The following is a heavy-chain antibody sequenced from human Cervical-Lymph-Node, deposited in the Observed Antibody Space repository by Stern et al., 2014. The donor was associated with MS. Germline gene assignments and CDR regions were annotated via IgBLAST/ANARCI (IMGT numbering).Heavy chain of an antibody. CDR2: IWYDGSNP. V-gene: IGHV3-33*01. CDR3: ASAYSSSHYYFDY. D-gene: IGHD6-13*01. Sequence: QVQLVQSGGGVVQPGRSLRLSCAASGLSFSRYAMHWVRQAPGKGLEWVALIWYDGSNPYYADSVTGRFTISRDNFKNTLYLQMNSLRAEDTAVYYCASAYSSSHYYFDYWGQGTLVTVSS. J-gene: IGHJ4*02. CDR1: GLSFSRYA.